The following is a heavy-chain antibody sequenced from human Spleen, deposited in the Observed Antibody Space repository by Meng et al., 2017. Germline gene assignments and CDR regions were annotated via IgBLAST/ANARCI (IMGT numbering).Heavy chain of an antibody. D-gene: IGHD3-10*01. CDR1: GGSISSYY. J-gene: IGHJ4*02. V-gene: IGHV4-59*01. CDR3: ASVRFGELLPNY. CDR2: INYSGST. Sequence: SETLSLTCTVSGGSISSYYWSWIRQPPGKGLEWIGYINYSGSTNYNPSLKSRVTISADTSNNGFSLKLSSVTAADTAVYYCASVRFGELLPNYWGQGTLVTVSS.